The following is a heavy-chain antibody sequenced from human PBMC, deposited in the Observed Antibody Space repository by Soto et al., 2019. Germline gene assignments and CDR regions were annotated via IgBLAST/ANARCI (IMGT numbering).Heavy chain of an antibody. CDR1: GFTFSTCW. V-gene: IGHV3-74*01. Sequence: PGGSLRLSCAASGFTFSTCWMHWVRQAPGKGLVWVSRIISDESTTIYADFVKGRFTISRDNAKNTLYLQMNSLSVEDTAMYYCATGPTPAFDIWGLGTMVTVSS. J-gene: IGHJ3*02. CDR2: IISDESTT. D-gene: IGHD2-15*01. CDR3: ATGPTPAFDI.